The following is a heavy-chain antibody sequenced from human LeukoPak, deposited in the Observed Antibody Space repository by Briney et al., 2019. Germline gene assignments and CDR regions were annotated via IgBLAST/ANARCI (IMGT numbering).Heavy chain of an antibody. CDR3: AKWPYDSSGYYSFTDDY. Sequence: AGGSLRLSCAASGFTVSSNYMSWVRQAPGKGLEWVSVIYSGGSTYYADSVKGRFTISRDNSKNTLYLQMNSLRAVDTAVYYCAKWPYDSSGYYSFTDDYWGQGTLVTVSS. CDR1: GFTVSSNY. J-gene: IGHJ4*02. V-gene: IGHV3-53*01. CDR2: IYSGGST. D-gene: IGHD3-22*01.